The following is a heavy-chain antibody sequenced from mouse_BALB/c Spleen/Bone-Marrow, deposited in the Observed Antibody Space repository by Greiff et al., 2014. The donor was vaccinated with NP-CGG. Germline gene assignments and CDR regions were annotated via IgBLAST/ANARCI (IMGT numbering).Heavy chain of an antibody. D-gene: IGHD2-12*01. V-gene: IGHV1S81*02. CDR3: TRSRRAMDY. CDR1: GYTFTSYY. Sequence: VQLQQSGAELVKPGASVKLSCKASGYTFTSYYIYCVKQRPGQGLEWIGEINPSNGGTNFNEKFKSKATLTVDKSSSTAYMQLSSLTSEDSAVYYCTRSRRAMDYWGQGTSVTVSS. J-gene: IGHJ4*01. CDR2: INPSNGGT.